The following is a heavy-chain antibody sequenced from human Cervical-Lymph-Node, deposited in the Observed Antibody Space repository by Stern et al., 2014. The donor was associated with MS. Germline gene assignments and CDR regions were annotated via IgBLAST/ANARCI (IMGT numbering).Heavy chain of an antibody. CDR2: VIPIFGTA. J-gene: IGHJ6*02. Sequence: QVQLVQSGAEVKKPGPSVKVSCKASGGTFSSYAISWVRQAPGQGLEWMGGVIPIFGTANYAQKFKGRVTITADESTSTAFMELSSLRSEDTAVYYCARGELKEGLVRGMDVWGQGTTVTVSS. CDR3: ARGELKEGLVRGMDV. V-gene: IGHV1-69*01. CDR1: GGTFSSYA. D-gene: IGHD1-26*01.